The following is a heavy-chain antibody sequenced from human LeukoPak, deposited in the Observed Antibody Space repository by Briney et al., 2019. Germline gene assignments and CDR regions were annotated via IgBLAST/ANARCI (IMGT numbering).Heavy chain of an antibody. CDR1: GFTFSNYW. CDR3: ARAKAETSGSIDY. J-gene: IGHJ4*02. V-gene: IGHV3-7*01. CDR2: IKQYGSEK. D-gene: IGHD3-22*01. Sequence: GGSLRLSCVASGFTFSNYWMIWVRQAPGKGLEWVANIKQYGSEKYYVDSVKGRYTISRDNTKNSLYVQMSNLRAEDTAVYYCARAKAETSGSIDYWGQGALVTVSS.